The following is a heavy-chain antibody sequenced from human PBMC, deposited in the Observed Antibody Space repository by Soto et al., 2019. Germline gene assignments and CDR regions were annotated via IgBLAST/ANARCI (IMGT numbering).Heavy chain of an antibody. Sequence: GGSLRLSCAASGFTFSSYGMHWVRQAPGKGLEWVAVIWYDGSNKYYADSVKGRFTISRDNSKNTLYLQMNSLRAEDTAVYYCARDESEVVPAATYYYYYYMDVWGKGTTVTVSS. CDR1: GFTFSSYG. CDR2: IWYDGSNK. V-gene: IGHV3-33*01. CDR3: ARDESEVVPAATYYYYYYMDV. J-gene: IGHJ6*03. D-gene: IGHD2-2*01.